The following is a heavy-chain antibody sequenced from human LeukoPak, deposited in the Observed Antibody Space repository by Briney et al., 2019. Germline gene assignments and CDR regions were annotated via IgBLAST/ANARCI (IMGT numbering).Heavy chain of an antibody. J-gene: IGHJ3*02. CDR3: ASLTAGTYYYVSSGSAFDI. V-gene: IGHV1-8*03. CDR2: MNPNSGNT. CDR1: GYTFTSYD. Sequence: ASVKVSCKASGYTFTSYDINWVRQATGQGLEWMGWMNPNSGNTGYAQKFQGRVTITRNTSISTAYMELSSLRSEDTAVYYCASLTAGTYYYVSSGSAFDIWGQGTMVTVSS. D-gene: IGHD3-22*01.